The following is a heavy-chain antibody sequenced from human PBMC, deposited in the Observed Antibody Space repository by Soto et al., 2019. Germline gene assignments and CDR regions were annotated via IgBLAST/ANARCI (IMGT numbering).Heavy chain of an antibody. CDR3: AKRSTVWSFDY. D-gene: IGHD3-3*01. CDR1: GFTFSSYA. J-gene: IGHJ4*02. CDR2: ISGSGGST. V-gene: IGHV3-23*01. Sequence: EVQLLESGGGLVQPGGSLRLSCVASGFTFSSYAMRWVRQAPGKGLEWVSGISGSGGSTYYADSVKGRFTISRDDSKNTLYLQMNSLRAEDTAVYYCAKRSTVWSFDYWGQGTLVTVSS.